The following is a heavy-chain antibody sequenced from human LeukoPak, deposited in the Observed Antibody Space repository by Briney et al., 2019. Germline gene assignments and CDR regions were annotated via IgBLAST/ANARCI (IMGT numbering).Heavy chain of an antibody. CDR2: INHSGST. D-gene: IGHD4-11*01. CDR1: VGSFSGYY. CDR3: ARGRSYSNYRIGGFDP. Sequence: PSETLSLTCAVYVGSFSGYYWSWIRQPPGRGLEWIGEINHSGSTNYNPSLKSRVTISVDTSKNQFSLKLSSVTAADTAVYYCARGRSYSNYRIGGFDPWGQGTLVTVSS. J-gene: IGHJ5*02. V-gene: IGHV4-34*01.